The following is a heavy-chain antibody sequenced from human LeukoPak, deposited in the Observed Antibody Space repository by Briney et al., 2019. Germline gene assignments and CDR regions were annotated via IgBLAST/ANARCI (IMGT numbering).Heavy chain of an antibody. CDR3: ARDSYSSSYGDGFFDY. D-gene: IGHD6-6*01. J-gene: IGHJ4*02. V-gene: IGHV3-30-3*01. CDR1: GFTFSSYA. Sequence: PGRSLRLSCAASGFTFSSYAMHWVRQAPGKGLEWVAVISYDGSNKYYADSVKGRFTISRDNSKNTLYLQMNSLRAEDTAVYYCARDSYSSSYGDGFFDYWGQGTLVTVSS. CDR2: ISYDGSNK.